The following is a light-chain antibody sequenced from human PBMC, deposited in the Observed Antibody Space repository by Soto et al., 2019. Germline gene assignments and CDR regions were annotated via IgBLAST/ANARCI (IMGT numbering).Light chain of an antibody. J-gene: IGLJ1*01. Sequence: QSSLTQPPSLSGAPGQRVPISCTGSISNIGAGYDVHWYQQRPGAAPKLLISANINRPSGVPDRFSGSKSGTSASLAITGLQADDEGDYYCQSYDSTLSARYVFGTGTKVTVL. V-gene: IGLV1-40*01. CDR2: ANI. CDR1: ISNIGAGYD. CDR3: QSYDSTLSARYV.